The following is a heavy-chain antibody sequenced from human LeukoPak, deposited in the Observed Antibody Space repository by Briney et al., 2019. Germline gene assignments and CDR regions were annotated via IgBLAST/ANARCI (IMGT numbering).Heavy chain of an antibody. D-gene: IGHD3-10*01. CDR3: VRDIDAYYNY. Sequence: GGSLRLSCAASGFTFSSYWMHWVRQAPGEGLEWVSVIYSGGSTYYADSVEGRFTVSRDNSNNTLYLQLNSLRAEDTAVYYCVRDIDAYYNYWGQGTLVTVSS. CDR1: GFTFSSYW. V-gene: IGHV3-66*01. CDR2: IYSGGST. J-gene: IGHJ4*02.